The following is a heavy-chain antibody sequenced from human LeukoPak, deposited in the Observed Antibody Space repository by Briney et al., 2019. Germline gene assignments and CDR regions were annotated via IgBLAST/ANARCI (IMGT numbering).Heavy chain of an antibody. V-gene: IGHV4-31*03. J-gene: IGHJ4*02. CDR3: TTSAEGSTSFEH. Sequence: SETLSLTCTVSGGSISSGGYYWSWIRQDPGKGLEYIGYISNSGSTYYNPSLKSRVIISADMSENQFSLKLSSVTAADTAVYYCTTSAEGSTSFEHWGQGTLVTVSS. D-gene: IGHD2-2*01. CDR1: GGSISSGGYY. CDR2: ISNSGST.